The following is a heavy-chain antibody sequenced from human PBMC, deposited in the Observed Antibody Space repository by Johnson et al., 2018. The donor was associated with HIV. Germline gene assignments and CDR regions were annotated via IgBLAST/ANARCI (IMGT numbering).Heavy chain of an antibody. Sequence: MLLVESGGGLVQPGGSLRLSCAASGFTFSSYAMSWVRQAPGKGLEWVSAISGSGGSTYYADPVKGRFTISRDNSKNTLYLQMNSLRAEDTAVYYCARGLGDSSGYTDAFDIWGQGTMVTVSS. CDR3: ARGLGDSSGYTDAFDI. CDR2: ISGSGGST. D-gene: IGHD3-22*01. V-gene: IGHV3-23*04. CDR1: GFTFSSYA. J-gene: IGHJ3*02.